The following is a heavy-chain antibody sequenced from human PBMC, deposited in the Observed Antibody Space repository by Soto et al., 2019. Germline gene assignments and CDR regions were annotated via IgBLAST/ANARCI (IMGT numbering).Heavy chain of an antibody. CDR2: INHSGST. CDR1: GGSISSYY. D-gene: IGHD3-22*01. J-gene: IGHJ4*02. Sequence: PSETLSLTCTVSGGSISSYYWSWIRQPPGKGLEWIGEINHSGSTNQNPSLKSRVTILVDTSKNQFSLKLRSVTAADTAVYYCAKHYYDSSGYYPFDYWGQGTLVTVSS. CDR3: AKHYYDSSGYYPFDY. V-gene: IGHV4-34*01.